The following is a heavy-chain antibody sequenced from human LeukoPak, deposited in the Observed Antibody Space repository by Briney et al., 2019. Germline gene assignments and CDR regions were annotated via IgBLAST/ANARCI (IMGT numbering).Heavy chain of an antibody. V-gene: IGHV3-66*01. CDR1: GFTVSSNY. J-gene: IGHJ6*03. CDR2: IYSGGST. CDR3: ARKRRSSWSLAQRTSSYSSMNV. Sequence: PGGSLRRSCAASGFTVSSNYMSWVRQAPGKGLEWVSVIYSGGSTYYADSVKGRFTISRDNSKNTLYLQMNSLRAEDTAVYYCARKRRSSWSLAQRTSSYSSMNVWGKGTTV. D-gene: IGHD6-13*01.